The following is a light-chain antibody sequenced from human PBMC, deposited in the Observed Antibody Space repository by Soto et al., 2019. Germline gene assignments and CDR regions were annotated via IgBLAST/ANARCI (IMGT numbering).Light chain of an antibody. J-gene: IGKJ4*01. CDR2: GAS. CDR1: QSVSSS. Sequence: EIVMTQSPATLSVSPGERATLSCRASQSVSSSLAWYQQKPGQAPRLLIYGASTRATGIPARFSGSGSGTEFTLTISSLQSEDFVVYYCQQYHNWPPLTFGGGTKVEIK. V-gene: IGKV3-15*01. CDR3: QQYHNWPPLT.